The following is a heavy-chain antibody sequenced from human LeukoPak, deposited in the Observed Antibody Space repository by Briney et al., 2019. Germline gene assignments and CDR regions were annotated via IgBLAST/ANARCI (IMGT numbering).Heavy chain of an antibody. CDR2: ISSSSSYI. Sequence: GGSLRLSRAASGFTFSSYSMNWVRQAPGKGLEWVSSISSSSSYIYYADSVKGRFTISRDNAKNSLYLQMNSLRAEDTAVYYCARAILRFLEWSNQYYFDYWGQGTLVTVSS. V-gene: IGHV3-21*01. CDR3: ARAILRFLEWSNQYYFDY. CDR1: GFTFSSYS. D-gene: IGHD3-3*01. J-gene: IGHJ4*02.